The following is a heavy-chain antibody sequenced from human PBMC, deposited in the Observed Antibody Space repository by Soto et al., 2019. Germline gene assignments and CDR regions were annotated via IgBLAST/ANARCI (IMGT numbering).Heavy chain of an antibody. D-gene: IGHD5-12*01. CDR3: ASPGKNRDRQLAF. V-gene: IGHV5-51*01. Sequence: PGELQRICNAGADSFSGGQWLAWLRLLPGKGLEWMGIIHPGDADTRYGPSFQGRVTISVDGSINSAYLQSRRLESSDTAVYYCASPGKNRDRQLAFWGQGTPVTVSS. CDR2: IHPGDADT. J-gene: IGHJ4*02. CDR1: DSFSGGQW.